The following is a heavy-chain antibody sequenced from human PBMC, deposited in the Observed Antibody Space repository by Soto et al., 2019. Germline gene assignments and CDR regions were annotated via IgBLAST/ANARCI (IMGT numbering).Heavy chain of an antibody. D-gene: IGHD3-3*01. CDR1: GFTFSSYT. Sequence: GGSLRLSCAASGFTFSSYTMSWVRQAPGKGLEWVSAISGSGGSTYYADSVKGRFTISRDNSNNILYLQMNNLRVEDTAVYYCARDDPIFGAIPRMDIWGQGTTVTVSS. V-gene: IGHV3-23*01. CDR2: ISGSGGST. CDR3: ARDDPIFGAIPRMDI. J-gene: IGHJ6*02.